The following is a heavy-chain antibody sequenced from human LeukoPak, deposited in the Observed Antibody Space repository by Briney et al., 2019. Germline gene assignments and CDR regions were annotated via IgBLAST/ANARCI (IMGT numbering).Heavy chain of an antibody. Sequence: SVKVSCKASGGTFSNLAISWVRQAPGQGLEWMGRIIPTAGLANYAQKFQGRVTITADKSTSTAYMELSSLRSEDTAVYYCARAPPRLDGYILYYWGQGTLVTVSS. CDR2: IIPTAGLA. CDR3: ARAPPRLDGYILYY. CDR1: GGTFSNLA. J-gene: IGHJ4*02. V-gene: IGHV1-69*04. D-gene: IGHD5-24*01.